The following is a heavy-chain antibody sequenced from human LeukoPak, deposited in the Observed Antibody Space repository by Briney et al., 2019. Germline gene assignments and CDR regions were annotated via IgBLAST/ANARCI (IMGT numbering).Heavy chain of an antibody. CDR2: IYYSGST. CDR3: ARERPSTTGTTLDAFDI. Sequence: SETLSLTCTVSGGSIRSYFWSWIRQPPGKGLEWIGYIYYSGSTYYNPSLKSRVTISVDTSKNQFSLRLSSVTAADTAVYYCARERPSTTGTTLDAFDIWGQGTMVAVSS. D-gene: IGHD1-1*01. J-gene: IGHJ3*02. V-gene: IGHV4-59*01. CDR1: GGSIRSYF.